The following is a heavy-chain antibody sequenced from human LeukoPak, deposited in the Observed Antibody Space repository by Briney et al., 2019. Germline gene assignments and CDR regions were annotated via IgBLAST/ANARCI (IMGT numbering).Heavy chain of an antibody. CDR2: FSRGGSTT. V-gene: IGHV3-23*01. J-gene: IGHJ4*02. CDR3: ARQQRIRHCTEGVCTEGYYFDY. Sequence: GGSLRLSCARTVFAFNMFAIDWAPHAPGGGLECVSGFSRGGSTTNCADSVKGRFTNSRDKSQTSVILQLNSLRPDDTAVYFCARQQRIRHCTEGVCTEGYYFDYWGQGTLVTVSS. CDR1: VFAFNMFA. D-gene: IGHD2-8*02.